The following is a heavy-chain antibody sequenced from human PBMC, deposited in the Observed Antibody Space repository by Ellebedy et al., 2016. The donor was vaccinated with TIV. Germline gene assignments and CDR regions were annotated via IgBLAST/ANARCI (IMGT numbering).Heavy chain of an antibody. D-gene: IGHD6-13*01. CDR1: GGTFSSYS. J-gene: IGHJ4*02. Sequence: AASVKVSCKASGGTFSSYSMIWVRQAPGQGLEWMGGIIPIFGTPVYAQSFQGRVTITADTSTSTAYMELSSLRSEETAVYYCARGTYSSSWYGMDFWGQGTPVTVSS. CDR3: ARGTYSSSWYGMDF. V-gene: IGHV1-69*06. CDR2: IIPIFGTP.